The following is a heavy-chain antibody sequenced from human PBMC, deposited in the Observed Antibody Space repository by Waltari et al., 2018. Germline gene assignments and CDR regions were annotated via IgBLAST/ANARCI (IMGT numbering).Heavy chain of an antibody. CDR1: GGTFSSYA. CDR2: IIPIFGTA. Sequence: QVQLVQSGAEVKKPGSSVKVSCKASGGTFSSYAISWVRQAPGQGLEWMGGIIPIFGTANYAQKFQGGATITTDESTSTANMELSSLRSEDTAVYYCAREGVVVAATLEVSYYYGMDVWGQGTTVTVSS. J-gene: IGHJ6*02. D-gene: IGHD2-15*01. V-gene: IGHV1-69*05. CDR3: AREGVVVAATLEVSYYYGMDV.